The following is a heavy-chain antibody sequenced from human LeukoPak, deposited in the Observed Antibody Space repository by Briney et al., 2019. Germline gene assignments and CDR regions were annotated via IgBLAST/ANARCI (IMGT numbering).Heavy chain of an antibody. D-gene: IGHD2-21*02. Sequence: GGSLRLSCAASGFPFSSYGMSWARQAPGKGLEWVSTINADGGSTFYADSVEGRFTISRDNSKNTLSLLLNSLRAEDTALYYCAILQGRVTPGDYWGQGTLVTVSS. J-gene: IGHJ4*02. V-gene: IGHV3-23*01. CDR2: INADGGST. CDR1: GFPFSSYG. CDR3: AILQGRVTPGDY.